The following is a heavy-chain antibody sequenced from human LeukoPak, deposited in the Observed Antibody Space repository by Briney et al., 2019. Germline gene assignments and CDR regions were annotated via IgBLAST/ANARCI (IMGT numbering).Heavy chain of an antibody. CDR1: GGTFSTYA. CDR3: ARADSSGYSDFDY. D-gene: IGHD3-22*01. J-gene: IGHJ4*02. V-gene: IGHV1-69*13. CDR2: IIPIFGTA. Sequence: SVKVSCKASGGTFSTYAISWVRQAPGQGLEWMGGIIPIFGTANYEQKFQGRVTITADESTSTAYMKLSSLRSEDTAVYYCARADSSGYSDFDYWGQGTLVTVSS.